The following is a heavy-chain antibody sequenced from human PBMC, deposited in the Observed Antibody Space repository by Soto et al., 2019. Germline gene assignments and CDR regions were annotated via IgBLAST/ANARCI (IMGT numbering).Heavy chain of an antibody. CDR1: GGTFSSYT. D-gene: IGHD3-22*01. CDR2: ISAYNGNT. V-gene: IGHV1-18*01. Sequence: ASVKVSCKASGGTFSSYTISWVRQAPGQGLEWMGWISAYNGNTNYAQKLQGRVTMTTDTSTSTAYMELRSLRSDDTAVYYCARVAYYDSSGYIEPYYFDYWGQGTLVTVSS. CDR3: ARVAYYDSSGYIEPYYFDY. J-gene: IGHJ4*02.